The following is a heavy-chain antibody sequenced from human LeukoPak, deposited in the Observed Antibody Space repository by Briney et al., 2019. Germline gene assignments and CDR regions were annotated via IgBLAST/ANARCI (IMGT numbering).Heavy chain of an antibody. CDR1: GGSISSYY. D-gene: IGHD1-14*01. V-gene: IGHV4-4*07. Sequence: SETLSLTCNVSGGSISSYYWTWIRQPAGKGLEWIGRIYTSGTTNYSPSLKSRVTMSVDTSNNQFSLKLSSVTAADTAVYYCARRRTGTYYFDYWGQGTLVTVSS. CDR2: IYTSGTT. J-gene: IGHJ4*02. CDR3: ARRRTGTYYFDY.